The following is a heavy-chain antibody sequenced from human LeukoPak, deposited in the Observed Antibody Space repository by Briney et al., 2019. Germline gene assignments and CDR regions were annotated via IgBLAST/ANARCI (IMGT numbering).Heavy chain of an antibody. CDR3: AKGGDYGDYDATPFDY. CDR2: ISDSGGST. D-gene: IGHD4-17*01. J-gene: IGHJ4*02. CDR1: GVTFSNYE. Sequence: GGSLRLSCAASGVTFSNYEMNWVRQAPGKGLEWVSSISDSGGSTFYADSVKGRFTISRDNSKNTLYLQMNSLWAEDTAVYYCAKGGDYGDYDATPFDYWGQGTLVTVSS. V-gene: IGHV3-23*01.